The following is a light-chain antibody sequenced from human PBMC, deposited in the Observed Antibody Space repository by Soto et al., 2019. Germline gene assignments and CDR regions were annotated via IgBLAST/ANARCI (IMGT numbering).Light chain of an antibody. Sequence: QSVLTQPPSVSGAPGQRVTISCTGSSSNIGAGYDVHWYQQLPGAAPKLLIYGNNNRPSGVPDRFSGSKSGTSASLAITGLQAEDEADYCCQSYDSSLSGLWVFGGGTKVTVL. CDR2: GNN. CDR1: SSNIGAGYD. V-gene: IGLV1-40*01. CDR3: QSYDSSLSGLWV. J-gene: IGLJ3*02.